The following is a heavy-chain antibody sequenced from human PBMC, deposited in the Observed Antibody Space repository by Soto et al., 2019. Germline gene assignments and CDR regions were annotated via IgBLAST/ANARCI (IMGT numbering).Heavy chain of an antibody. V-gene: IGHV4-59*12. CDR1: GAFLNNFF. Sequence: SETLSLTCTVSGAFLNNFFWSWIRQTPGKGLEWIGYVSQGGAAAYLAEGETTGYNPSLESRATISLDTSKNQFSLKLSSVTAADTAVYYCAVGTTVTTTGFDYWGQGTLVTVSS. J-gene: IGHJ4*02. CDR3: AVGTTVTTTGFDY. D-gene: IGHD4-17*01. CDR2: VSQGGAAAYLAEGETT.